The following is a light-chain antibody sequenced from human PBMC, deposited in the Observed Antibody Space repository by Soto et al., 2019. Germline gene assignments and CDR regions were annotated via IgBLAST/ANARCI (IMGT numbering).Light chain of an antibody. CDR1: QSVDNN. V-gene: IGKV3-20*01. Sequence: EIVMTQSPVTLSASPGESATLSCRASQSVDNNVAWYQQKPGQAPRLLIVGSFARATGIPDRFSGSGSGTDFTLTISSLEPEDFAVYYCQQYGSSPTTFGQGTRLEIK. CDR2: GSF. CDR3: QQYGSSPTT. J-gene: IGKJ5*01.